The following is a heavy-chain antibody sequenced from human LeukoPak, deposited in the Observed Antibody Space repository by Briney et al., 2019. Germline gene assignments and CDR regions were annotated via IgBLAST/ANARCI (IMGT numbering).Heavy chain of an antibody. V-gene: IGHV3-30*18. CDR1: GFTFSSYG. Sequence: GRFLRLSCAASGFTFSSYGMHWVRQAPGKGLEWVAVISYDGSNKYYADSVKGRFTISRDNSKNTLYLQMNSLRAEDTAVYYCAKEGGDDYGDYGDLWYYYWGQGTLVTVSS. CDR3: AKEGGDDYGDYGDLWYYY. D-gene: IGHD4-17*01. J-gene: IGHJ4*02. CDR2: ISYDGSNK.